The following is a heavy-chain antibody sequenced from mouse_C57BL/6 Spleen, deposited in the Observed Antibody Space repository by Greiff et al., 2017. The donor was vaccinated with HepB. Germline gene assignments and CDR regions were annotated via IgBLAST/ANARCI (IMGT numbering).Heavy chain of an antibody. D-gene: IGHD3-3*01. CDR2: ISSGSSTI. J-gene: IGHJ2*01. V-gene: IGHV5-17*01. Sequence: EVKLVESGGGLVKPGGSLTLSCAASGFTFSDYGMHWVRQAPGKGLEWVAYISSGSSTIYYADTVKGRFTISRDNAKNTLFLQMTSLRSEDTAMYYCARPGDLYYFDYWGQGTTLTVSS. CDR3: ARPGDLYYFDY. CDR1: GFTFSDYG.